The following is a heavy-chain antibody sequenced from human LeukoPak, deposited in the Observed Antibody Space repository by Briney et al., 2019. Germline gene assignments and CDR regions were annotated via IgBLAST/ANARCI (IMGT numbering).Heavy chain of an antibody. D-gene: IGHD3-3*01. CDR3: ARDERYYDFWSGRD. J-gene: IGHJ4*02. CDR1: GFTFSDYY. V-gene: IGHV3-11*04. Sequence: GGSLRLSCAASGFTFSDYYMSWMRQAPGKGLEWVSFISRSGSAEYYADSVKGRFTISRDNAKNLLYLQMSSLTAEDTAVYYCARDERYYDFWSGRDWGQGTLVTVSS. CDR2: ISRSGSAE.